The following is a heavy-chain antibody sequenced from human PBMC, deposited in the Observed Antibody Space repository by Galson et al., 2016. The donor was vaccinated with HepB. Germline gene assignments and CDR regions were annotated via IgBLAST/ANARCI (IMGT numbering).Heavy chain of an antibody. CDR2: TSTYNRNT. CDR1: GYTFSSYG. J-gene: IGHJ4*02. D-gene: IGHD6-13*01. CDR3: ARGDHSSSRPFDS. V-gene: IGHV1-18*01. Sequence: SVKVSCKASGYTFSSYGVTWVRQAPGQGLEWVGWTSTYNRNTNYAQKFHGRDTMTTDTSTSTVYMDLRSLSSDDTAVYYCARGDHSSSRPFDSWGQGTLVTVSS.